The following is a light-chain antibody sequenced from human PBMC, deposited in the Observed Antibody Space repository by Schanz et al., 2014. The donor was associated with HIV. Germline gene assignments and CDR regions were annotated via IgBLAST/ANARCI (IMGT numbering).Light chain of an antibody. Sequence: QSVLTQPPSASGTPGQRVTISCSGSSSNIGSNTVNWYQQLPGTAPKLLIYGNSNRPSGVPDRFSASKSGTSASLAISGLQSADEADYYCAAWDDSLSGPVFGGGTKLTVL. CDR1: SSNIGSNT. J-gene: IGLJ3*02. CDR3: AAWDDSLSGPV. CDR2: GNS. V-gene: IGLV1-44*01.